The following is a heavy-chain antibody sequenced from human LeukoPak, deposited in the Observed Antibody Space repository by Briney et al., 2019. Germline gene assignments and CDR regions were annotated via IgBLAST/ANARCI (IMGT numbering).Heavy chain of an antibody. J-gene: IGHJ4*02. CDR2: IDPSDSYT. CDR3: ARQPYSSGYYFDY. D-gene: IGHD6-19*01. CDR1: GYSFTSYW. Sequence: GESLKISCKGSGYSFTSYWISWVRQMPGKGLEWMGRIDPSDSYTNYSPSFQGHVTISADKSISTAYLQWGSLKASDTAMYYCARQPYSSGYYFDYWGQGTLVTVSS. V-gene: IGHV5-10-1*01.